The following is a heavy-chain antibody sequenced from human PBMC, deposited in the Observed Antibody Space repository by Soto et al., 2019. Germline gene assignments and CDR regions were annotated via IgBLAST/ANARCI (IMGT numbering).Heavy chain of an antibody. CDR1: GGTFSSHV. V-gene: IGHV1-69*13. CDR3: ARDYYGSGSYYNRAFDY. Sequence: SVKVSCKASGGTFSSHVISWVGQAPGQRFEWMGGIIPIFGTANYAQKFQGRVTITADESTSTAYMEPSSLRSEDTAVYYCARDYYGSGSYYNRAFDYWGQGTLVTVSS. J-gene: IGHJ4*02. D-gene: IGHD3-10*01. CDR2: IIPIFGTA.